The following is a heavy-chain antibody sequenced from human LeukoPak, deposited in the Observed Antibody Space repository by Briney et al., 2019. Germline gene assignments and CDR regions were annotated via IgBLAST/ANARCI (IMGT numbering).Heavy chain of an antibody. CDR2: IYFGGST. CDR3: ARINYGDY. Sequence: SETLSLTCTVSGGSISSSSYHWGWIRQPPWKKLEWIGSIYFGGSTYYNPPLKSRVTISVDTSKNQFSLKLSSVTAADTAVYYCARINYGDYWGQGTLVTVSS. V-gene: IGHV4-39*07. CDR1: GGSISSSSYH. J-gene: IGHJ4*02.